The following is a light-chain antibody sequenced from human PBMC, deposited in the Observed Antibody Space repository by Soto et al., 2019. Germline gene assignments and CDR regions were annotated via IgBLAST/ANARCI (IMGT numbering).Light chain of an antibody. CDR1: SSDVGGYNY. CDR3: SSYTSSSTYV. J-gene: IGLJ1*01. V-gene: IGLV2-14*01. Sequence: LTQPASVSGSPGQSITISCTGTSSDVGGYNYVSWYQQHPGKAPKLMIYEVSNRPSGVSNRFSGSKSGNTASLTISGLQVEDEADYYCSSYTSSSTYVFGTGTKVTVL. CDR2: EVS.